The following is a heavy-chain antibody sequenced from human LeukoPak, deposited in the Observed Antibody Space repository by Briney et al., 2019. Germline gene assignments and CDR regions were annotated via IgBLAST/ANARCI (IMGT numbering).Heavy chain of an antibody. V-gene: IGHV4-59*01. CDR3: ARARYRFDI. Sequence: SETLSLTCTVSGGSISSYYWSWIRQPPGKGLEWIGYIYYSGSTNYNPSLKSRVTISVDTSKNQFSLKLSSVTAADTAMYYCARARYRFDIWGQGTMVTVSS. CDR1: GGSISSYY. CDR2: IYYSGST. D-gene: IGHD5-12*01. J-gene: IGHJ3*02.